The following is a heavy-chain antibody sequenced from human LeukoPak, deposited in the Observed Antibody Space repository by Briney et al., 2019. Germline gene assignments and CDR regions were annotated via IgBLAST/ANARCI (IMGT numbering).Heavy chain of an antibody. J-gene: IGHJ4*02. CDR1: GFPFSTYW. V-gene: IGHV3-21*01. Sequence: GGSLRLSCSVSGFPFSTYWMHWVRQAPGKGLEWVSSISTGGNYIYYADSVKGRFTISRDNAKNSLYLQMNSLRAEDTAVYYCARDPAVAGPINYFDYWGQGTLVTVSS. D-gene: IGHD6-19*01. CDR3: ARDPAVAGPINYFDY. CDR2: ISTGGNYI.